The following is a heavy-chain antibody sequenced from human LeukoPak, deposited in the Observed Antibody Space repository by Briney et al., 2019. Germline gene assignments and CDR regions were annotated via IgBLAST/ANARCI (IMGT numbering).Heavy chain of an antibody. D-gene: IGHD6-19*01. CDR2: ISSSSRTI. Sequence: PGGSLRLSCAASGFTFISYSMTWVRQAPGKGLEWVSYISSSSRTIYYVDSVKGQFTISRDNAKNSLFLQLNSLRADDTAVYYCARGPGIAVAGTLSRGLYFDSWGQGTLVTVSS. J-gene: IGHJ4*02. V-gene: IGHV3-48*01. CDR1: GFTFISYS. CDR3: ARGPGIAVAGTLSRGLYFDS.